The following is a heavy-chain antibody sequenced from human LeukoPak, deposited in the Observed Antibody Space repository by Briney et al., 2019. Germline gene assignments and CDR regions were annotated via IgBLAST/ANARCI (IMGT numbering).Heavy chain of an antibody. CDR2: IYYGGST. CDR1: GGSISSYY. J-gene: IGHJ6*03. CDR3: ARENWTDYYYYYYYMDV. V-gene: IGHV4-59*12. D-gene: IGHD1-1*01. Sequence: PSEALSLTCTVSGGSISSYYWSWIRQPPGKGLEWIGYIYYGGSTNYNPSLKSRVTISVDTSKNQFSLKLSSVTAADTAVYYCARENWTDYYYYYYYMDVWGKGTTVTISS.